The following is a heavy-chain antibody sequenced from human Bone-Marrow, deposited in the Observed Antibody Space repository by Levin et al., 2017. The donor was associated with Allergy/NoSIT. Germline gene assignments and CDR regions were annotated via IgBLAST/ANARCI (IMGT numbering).Heavy chain of an antibody. V-gene: IGHV3-23*01. Sequence: PGGSLRLSCACSGFTFSTFEMCWVRQAPGKGLEWVSYISESGGSTHYADSVKGRFTISRDNSNNTLYLQMNSLKAEDTAVYYCVKGSWLDDFGGQGTLVTVSS. CDR2: ISESGGST. CDR3: VKGSWLDDF. J-gene: IGHJ4*02. D-gene: IGHD6-19*01. CDR1: GFTFSTFE.